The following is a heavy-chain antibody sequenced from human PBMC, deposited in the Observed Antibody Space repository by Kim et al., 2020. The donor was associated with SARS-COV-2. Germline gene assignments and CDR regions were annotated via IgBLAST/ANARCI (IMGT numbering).Heavy chain of an antibody. D-gene: IGHD3-10*01. J-gene: IGHJ4*02. CDR3: AREGPLWFGEWVTDY. Sequence: GGSLRLSCAASGFTFSSYWMSWVRQAPGKGLEWVANIKQDGSEKYYVDSVKGRFTISRDNAKNSLYLQMNSLRAEDTAVYYCAREGPLWFGEWVTDYWGQGTLVTVSS. CDR1: GFTFSSYW. CDR2: IKQDGSEK. V-gene: IGHV3-7*01.